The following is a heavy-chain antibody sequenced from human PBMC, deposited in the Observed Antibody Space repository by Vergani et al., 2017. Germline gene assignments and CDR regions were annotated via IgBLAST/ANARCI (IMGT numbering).Heavy chain of an antibody. CDR3: ARDVPGKGGD. CDR1: GGTFSSYA. D-gene: IGHD3-16*01. J-gene: IGHJ4*02. V-gene: IGHV1-69*04. CDR2: IIPILGIA. Sequence: QVQLVQSGAEVKKPGSSVKVSCKASGGTFSSYAISWVRQAPGQGLEWMGRIIPILGIANYAQKFQGRGTITADKSTSTAYMDLSSLRSEDTAVYYCARDVPGKGGDWGQGTLVTVSS.